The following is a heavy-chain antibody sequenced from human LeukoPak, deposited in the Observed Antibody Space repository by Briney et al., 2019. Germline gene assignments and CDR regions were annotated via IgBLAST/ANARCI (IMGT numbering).Heavy chain of an antibody. CDR2: INHSGST. CDR1: GGSISNTAYY. V-gene: IGHV4-39*07. CDR3: ASGGVNHSSGRTFDY. Sequence: SETLSLTCTVSGGSISNTAYYWGWIRQPPGKGLEWIGEINHSGSTNYNPSLKSRVTISVDTSKNQFSLKLSSVTAADTAVYYCASGGVNHSSGRTFDYWGQGTLVTVSS. D-gene: IGHD3-22*01. J-gene: IGHJ4*02.